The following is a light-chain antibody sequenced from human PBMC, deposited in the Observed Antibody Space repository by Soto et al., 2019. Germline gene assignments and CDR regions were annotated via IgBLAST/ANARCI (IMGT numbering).Light chain of an antibody. V-gene: IGKV3-20*01. CDR3: QQYGSSPVS. CDR2: GAS. Sequence: EIVLTQSPGTLSLSPGERATLSCRASQSVSSSYLAWYQQKPGQAPRLLIYGASSRATGIPDRFSASGSGTDFTLTISRLEPEDFAVYYCQQYGSSPVSFGQGTKLEIK. CDR1: QSVSSSY. J-gene: IGKJ2*01.